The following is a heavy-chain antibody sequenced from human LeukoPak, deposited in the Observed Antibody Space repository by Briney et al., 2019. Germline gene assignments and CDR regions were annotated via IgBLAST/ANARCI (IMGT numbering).Heavy chain of an antibody. CDR2: ISSSSSYI. V-gene: IGHV3-21*01. CDR3: ARAGLVGALDY. D-gene: IGHD1-26*01. J-gene: IGHJ4*02. CDR1: GFTFSSYS. Sequence: GGSLRLSCAASGFTFSSYSMNWVRQAPGKGLEWVSSISSSSSYIYYADSVKGRFTISRDNAKNSLYPQMNSLRAEDTAVYYCARAGLVGALDYWGQGTLVTVSS.